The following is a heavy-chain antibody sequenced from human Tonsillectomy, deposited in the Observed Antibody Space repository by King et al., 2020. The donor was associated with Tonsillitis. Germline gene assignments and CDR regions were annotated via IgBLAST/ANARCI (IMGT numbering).Heavy chain of an antibody. CDR3: ARDLVVVVSATPHFDF. V-gene: IGHV3-7*01. CDR2: IKQDGSGK. J-gene: IGHJ4*02. D-gene: IGHD2-15*01. CDR1: GFSFSNYW. Sequence: VQLVESGGGLVQPGGSLRLSCVASGFSFSNYWMSWVRQAPGKGLEWVANIKQDGSGKNYVDSVKGRFTVSRDNAKNSLYLQMNSLRAEDTAVYYCARDLVVVVSATPHFDFWGQGPLVTVSS.